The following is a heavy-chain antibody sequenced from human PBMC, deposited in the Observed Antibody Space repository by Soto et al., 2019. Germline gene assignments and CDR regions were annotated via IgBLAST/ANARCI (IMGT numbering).Heavy chain of an antibody. J-gene: IGHJ4*02. CDR2: ISYDGSNK. CDR1: GFTFTGYA. D-gene: IGHD1-26*01. CDR3: ARPGGTPY. Sequence: QVQLVESGGGVVQPGTSLRLSCVASGFTFTGYAMHWVRQAPGKGLEWVAAISYDGSNKYYADSVKGRFTISRDNSKNTLSLQMNRLRAEDTAVYYCARPGGTPYWGQGALVTVSS. V-gene: IGHV3-30-3*01.